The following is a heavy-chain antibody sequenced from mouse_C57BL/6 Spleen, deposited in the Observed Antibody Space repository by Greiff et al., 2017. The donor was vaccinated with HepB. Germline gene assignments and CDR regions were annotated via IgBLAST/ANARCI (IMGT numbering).Heavy chain of an antibody. CDR3: ARNYRVHYYAMDY. V-gene: IGHV1-52*01. Sequence: QVQLQQPGAELVRPGSSVKLSCKASGYTFTSYWMHWVKQRPIQGLEWIGNIDPSDSETHYNQKFKDKATLTVDKSSSTAYMQLSSLTSEESAVYYCARNYRVHYYAMDYGGQGTSVTVSS. CDR1: GYTFTSYW. J-gene: IGHJ4*01. D-gene: IGHD2-12*01. CDR2: IDPSDSET.